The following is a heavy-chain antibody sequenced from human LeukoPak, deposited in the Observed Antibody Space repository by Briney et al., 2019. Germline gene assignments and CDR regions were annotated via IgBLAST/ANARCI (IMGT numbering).Heavy chain of an antibody. J-gene: IGHJ4*02. CDR2: ISSSSSYI. D-gene: IGHD3-10*01. CDR3: ARDYYGSGSYYLLYYFDY. V-gene: IGHV3-21*01. CDR1: GFTFSSYS. Sequence: GGSLRLSCAASGFTFSSYSMNWVRQAPGKGLEWVPSISSSSSYIYYADSVKGRFTISRDNAKNSLYLQMNSLRAEDTAVYYCARDYYGSGSYYLLYYFDYWGQGTLVTVSS.